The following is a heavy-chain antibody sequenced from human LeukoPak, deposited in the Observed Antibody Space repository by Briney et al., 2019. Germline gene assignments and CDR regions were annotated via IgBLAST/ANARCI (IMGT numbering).Heavy chain of an antibody. Sequence: SETLSLTCTVSGGSISSYYWSWIRQPPGKGLEWIGYIYYNGSTNYNPSLKSRVTISVDTSKNQFSLKLSSVTAADTAVYYCARQAMSDRIFDYWGQGTLVTVSS. V-gene: IGHV4-59*08. CDR1: GGSISSYY. J-gene: IGHJ4*02. CDR2: IYYNGST. D-gene: IGHD2-2*01. CDR3: ARQAMSDRIFDY.